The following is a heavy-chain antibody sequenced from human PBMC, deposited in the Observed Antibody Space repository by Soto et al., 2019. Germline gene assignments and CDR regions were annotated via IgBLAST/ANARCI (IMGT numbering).Heavy chain of an antibody. D-gene: IGHD3-10*01. CDR3: AGGSGSGRYH. Sequence: PSETLSLTCTFSGGSIISSSYYWGWIRQPPGKGLEWIGSIYYSGTTYYNPSLKSRVTISVDTSKKQFSLKLTSVAAADTAVYYCAGGSGSGRYHWGQGSLVTVSS. J-gene: IGHJ4*02. CDR2: IYYSGTT. CDR1: GGSIISSSYY. V-gene: IGHV4-39*07.